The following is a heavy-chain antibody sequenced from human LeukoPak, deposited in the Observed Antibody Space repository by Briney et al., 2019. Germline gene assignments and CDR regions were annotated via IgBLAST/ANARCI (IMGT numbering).Heavy chain of an antibody. V-gene: IGHV3-23*01. J-gene: IGHJ4*02. Sequence: GGSLRLSCAASGFTFGSYAVSWVRQAPGKGLGWVSAISGSGCSTYYADSVKGRFTISRDNSKNTLYLQMNSLRAEETAVYYCAKEVAALAYWGQGTLVTVHS. CDR1: GFTFGSYA. D-gene: IGHD6-19*01. CDR3: AKEVAALAY. CDR2: ISGSGCST.